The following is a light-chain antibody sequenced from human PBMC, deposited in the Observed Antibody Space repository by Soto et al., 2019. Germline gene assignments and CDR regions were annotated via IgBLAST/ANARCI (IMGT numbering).Light chain of an antibody. CDR3: HQDGSSPPWP. J-gene: IGKJ1*01. Sequence: EIVLTKYPGTLSLSPGERAPLSCRASQSVSSSYLAWYQQKPGQAPRLLIYGASSRATGIPDRFSGRGSGTDFTLTISRLEPADVAVYYCHQDGSSPPWPFGQGTNVDIK. V-gene: IGKV3-20*01. CDR1: QSVSSSY. CDR2: GAS.